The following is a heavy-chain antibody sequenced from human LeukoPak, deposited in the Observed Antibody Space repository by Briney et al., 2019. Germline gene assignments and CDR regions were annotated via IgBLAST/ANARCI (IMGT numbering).Heavy chain of an antibody. V-gene: IGHV3-23*01. J-gene: IGHJ3*02. CDR3: ARDGDYYDGSGYYADAFDI. D-gene: IGHD3-22*01. CDR1: GFTFSSYA. Sequence: GGSLRLSCAASGFTFSSYAMSWVRQAPGKGLEWVSGISGSGGSTYYADSVKGRFTTYRDNAKNSLYLQMNSLRAEDTAVYYCARDGDYYDGSGYYADAFDIWGQGTMVTVSS. CDR2: ISGSGGST.